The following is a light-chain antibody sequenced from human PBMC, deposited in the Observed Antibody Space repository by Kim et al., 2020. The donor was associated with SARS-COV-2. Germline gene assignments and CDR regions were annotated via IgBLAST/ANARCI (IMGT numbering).Light chain of an antibody. V-gene: IGKV3-15*01. Sequence: PGERATLSCRESASISTNLAWYQDKPGQPPRLLFYGASTRVTGIPARFTASGSGAAFSLTISILQSVGFAVYYCQQYSGWPQFGQGTKLEI. CDR1: ASISTN. CDR2: GAS. J-gene: IGKJ2*01. CDR3: QQYSGWPQ.